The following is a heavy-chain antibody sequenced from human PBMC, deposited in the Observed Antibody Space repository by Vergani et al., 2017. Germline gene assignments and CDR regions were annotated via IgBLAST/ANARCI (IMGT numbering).Heavy chain of an antibody. V-gene: IGHV4-34*01. CDR3: AREVGATSMDV. CDR1: GGSFSGYY. Sequence: QVQLQQWGAGLLKPSETLSLPCAVYGGSFSGYYWSWIRQPPGKGLEWIGEINHSGSTNYNPSLKSRVTISVDTSKNQFSLKLSSVTAADTAVYYCAREVGATSMDVWGQGTTVTVSS. CDR2: INHSGST. J-gene: IGHJ6*02. D-gene: IGHD1-26*01.